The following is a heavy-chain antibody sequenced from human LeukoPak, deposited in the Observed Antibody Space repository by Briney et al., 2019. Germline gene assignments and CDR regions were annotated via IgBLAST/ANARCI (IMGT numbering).Heavy chain of an antibody. CDR1: GYTFTSYG. CDR2: ISAYNGNT. D-gene: IGHD3-22*01. V-gene: IGHV1-18*01. J-gene: IGHJ4*02. Sequence: ASVKVSFKASGYTFTSYGISWVRQAPGQGLEWMGWISAYNGNTNYAQKLQGRVTMTTDTSTSTAYMELRSLRSDDTAVYYCARVDETYYYDSSGYEDFDYWGQGTLVTVSS. CDR3: ARVDETYYYDSSGYEDFDY.